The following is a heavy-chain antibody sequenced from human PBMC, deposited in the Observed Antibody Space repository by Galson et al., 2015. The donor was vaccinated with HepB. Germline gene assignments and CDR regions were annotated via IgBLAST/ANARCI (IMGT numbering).Heavy chain of an antibody. Sequence: CKASGYTFTSYAMHWVRQAPGQRLEWMGWINAGNGNTKYSQKFQGRVTITRDTSTSTAYMELRSLRSDDTAVYYCAREGEYCSSTSCMDVWGKVTTVTVSS. CDR1: GYTFTSYA. CDR3: AREGEYCSSTSCMDV. J-gene: IGHJ6*04. CDR2: INAGNGNT. V-gene: IGHV1-3*01. D-gene: IGHD2-2*01.